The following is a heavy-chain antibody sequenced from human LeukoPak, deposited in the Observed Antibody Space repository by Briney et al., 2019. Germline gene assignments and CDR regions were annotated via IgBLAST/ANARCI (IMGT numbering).Heavy chain of an antibody. D-gene: IGHD5-18*01. CDR3: ASMDTAMVNGMDV. V-gene: IGHV1-46*01. CDR2: VNPSGGST. Sequence: ASVKVSCKASGYTFTSYYMHWVRQAPGQGLEWMGIVNPSGGSTSYAQKFQGRVTMTRDTSTSTVYMELSSLRSEDTAVYYCASMDTAMVNGMDVWGQGTTVTVSS. J-gene: IGHJ6*02. CDR1: GYTFTSYY.